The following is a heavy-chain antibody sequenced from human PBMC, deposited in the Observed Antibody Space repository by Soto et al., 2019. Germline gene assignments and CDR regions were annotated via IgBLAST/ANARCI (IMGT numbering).Heavy chain of an antibody. CDR2: FDPEDGET. V-gene: IGHV1-24*01. J-gene: IGHJ5*02. Sequence: ASVKVSCKVSGYTLTELSMHWVRQAPGKGLEWMGGFDPEDGETIYAQKFQGRVTMTEDTSTDTAYMELSSLRSEDTAVYYCATAIPLSEKTMIALGNWFDPWGQGTLVTVSS. CDR1: GYTLTELS. CDR3: ATAIPLSEKTMIALGNWFDP. D-gene: IGHD3-22*01.